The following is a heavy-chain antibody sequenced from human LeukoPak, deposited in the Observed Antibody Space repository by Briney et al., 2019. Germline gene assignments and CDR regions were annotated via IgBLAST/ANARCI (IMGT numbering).Heavy chain of an antibody. J-gene: IGHJ4*02. D-gene: IGHD6-19*01. V-gene: IGHV1-18*01. CDR3: ARAGDSSGWYEDY. CDR1: GYTFTSYG. Sequence: ASVKVSCKASGYTFTSYGISWVRQAPGQGLEWMGWISAYNGNTNYAQKLQGRVTMTRDTSTSTVYMELSSLRSEDTAVYYCARAGDSSGWYEDYWGQGTLVTVSS. CDR2: ISAYNGNT.